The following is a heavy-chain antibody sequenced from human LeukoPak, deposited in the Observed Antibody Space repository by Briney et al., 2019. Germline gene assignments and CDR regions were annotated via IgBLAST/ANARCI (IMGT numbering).Heavy chain of an antibody. D-gene: IGHD6-13*01. Sequence: ASVKVSCKASGYTFTSYAMHWVRQAPGQRLEWMGWINAGNGNTKYSQKFQGRVTITRDTSASTAYMELSSLRSEDTAVYYCARDRSWYDGMDVWGKGTTVTVSS. CDR3: ARDRSWYDGMDV. J-gene: IGHJ6*04. CDR1: GYTFTSYA. V-gene: IGHV1-3*01. CDR2: INAGNGNT.